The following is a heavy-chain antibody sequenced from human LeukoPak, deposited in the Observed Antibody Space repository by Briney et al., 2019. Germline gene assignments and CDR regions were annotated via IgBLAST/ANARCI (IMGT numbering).Heavy chain of an antibody. CDR3: ARGCRRWLQSSDYYFDY. CDR1: GYTFTGYY. CDR2: INPNSGGT. Sequence: ASVKVSCKASGYTFTGYYMHWVRQAPGQGLEWMGWINPNSGGTNYAQKFQGRVIMTRDTSISTAYMELSRLRSDDTAVYYCARGCRRWLQSSDYYFDYWGQGTLVTVSS. D-gene: IGHD5-24*01. J-gene: IGHJ4*02. V-gene: IGHV1-2*02.